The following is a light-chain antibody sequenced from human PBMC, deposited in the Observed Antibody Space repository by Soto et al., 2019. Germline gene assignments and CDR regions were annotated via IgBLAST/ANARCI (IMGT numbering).Light chain of an antibody. J-gene: IGLJ1*01. CDR3: CSAAGSNVYV. CDR1: SSDFGTYDL. CDR2: EGT. V-gene: IGLV2-23*01. Sequence: QSVLTQPASLSGSPGQSVTISCTGTSSDFGTYDLVSWFQHHPAKAPKLIIYEGTKRPSGVSDRFSGSRSGNTASLTISGLQAEDEADYYCCSAAGSNVYVFGTGTKLTVL.